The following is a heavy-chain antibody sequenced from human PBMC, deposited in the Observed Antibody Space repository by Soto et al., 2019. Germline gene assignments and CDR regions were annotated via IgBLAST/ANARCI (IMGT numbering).Heavy chain of an antibody. Sequence: GASVKVSCKASGYTFTSYAMHWVRQAPGQRLEWMGWINAGNGNTKYSQKFQGRVTITRDTSASTAYMELSSLRSEDTAVYYCARGAPMIAARPLYYYGMDVWGQGTTVTVSS. V-gene: IGHV1-3*01. D-gene: IGHD6-6*01. J-gene: IGHJ6*02. CDR1: GYTFTSYA. CDR3: ARGAPMIAARPLYYYGMDV. CDR2: INAGNGNT.